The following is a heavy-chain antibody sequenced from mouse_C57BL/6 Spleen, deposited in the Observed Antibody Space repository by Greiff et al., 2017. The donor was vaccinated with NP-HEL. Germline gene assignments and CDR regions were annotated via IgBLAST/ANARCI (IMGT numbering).Heavy chain of an antibody. Sequence: EVQRVESGAELVKPGASVKLSCTASGFNIKDYYMHWVKQRTEQGLEWIGRIDPEDGETKYAPKFQGKATITADTSSNTAYLQLSSLTSEDTAVYYCARSYGSSYNYFDYWGQGTTLTVSS. CDR3: ARSYGSSYNYFDY. V-gene: IGHV14-2*01. CDR2: IDPEDGET. J-gene: IGHJ2*01. CDR1: GFNIKDYY. D-gene: IGHD1-1*01.